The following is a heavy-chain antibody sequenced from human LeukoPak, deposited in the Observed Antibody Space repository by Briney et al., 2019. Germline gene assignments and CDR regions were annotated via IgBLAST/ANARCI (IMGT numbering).Heavy chain of an antibody. J-gene: IGHJ4*02. D-gene: IGHD3-16*02. CDR1: GGSISSYY. CDR2: IYYSGST. V-gene: IGHV4-59*01. Sequence: SETLSLTCTVSGGSISSYYWSWVRQPPGKGLEWIGYIYYSGSTNYNPSLKSRATISVDTSKNQFSLKLSSVTAADTAVYYCARDKHYDYVWGSYRYRGYYFDYWGQGTLVTVSS. CDR3: ARDKHYDYVWGSYRYRGYYFDY.